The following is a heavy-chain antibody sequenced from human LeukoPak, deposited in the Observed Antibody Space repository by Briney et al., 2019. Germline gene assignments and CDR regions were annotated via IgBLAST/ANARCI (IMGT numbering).Heavy chain of an antibody. V-gene: IGHV3-23*01. D-gene: IGHD6-13*01. Sequence: GGSLRLSCAASGFTFSSYAMNWVRQPPGKGLEWVSTIIISGGYTYYADSVKGRFTISRDNSKNTLYLQMNSLRAEDTAVYYCAKDYGSSWDYFDYWGQGTLVTVSS. CDR2: IIISGGYT. CDR1: GFTFSSYA. CDR3: AKDYGSSWDYFDY. J-gene: IGHJ4*02.